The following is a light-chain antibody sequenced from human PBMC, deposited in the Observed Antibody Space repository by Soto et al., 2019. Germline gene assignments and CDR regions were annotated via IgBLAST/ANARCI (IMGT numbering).Light chain of an antibody. CDR3: QHYDGSPRT. CDR2: GVF. Sequence: ETVLTQSPCTVSLSPGERATLSCTTSQNVRSNYFAWYQQKPGQAPRLLIYGVFNRATGIPDRFSGSGSGTDFTLTISGLEPEDSATYYCQHYDGSPRTFGQGTKLEI. CDR1: QNVRSNY. V-gene: IGKV3-20*01. J-gene: IGKJ2*01.